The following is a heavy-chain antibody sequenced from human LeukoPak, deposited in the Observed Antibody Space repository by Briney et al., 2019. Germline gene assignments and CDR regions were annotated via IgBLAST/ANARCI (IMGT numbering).Heavy chain of an antibody. Sequence: GASVKVSCKASGYTFTGYYMHWVRQAPGQGLEWMGWINPNSGGTNYAQKFQGRVTITRDTSISTAYMELSRLRSDDTAVYYCARESGEYSGYDSVSFDYWGQGTLVTVSS. J-gene: IGHJ4*02. D-gene: IGHD5-12*01. CDR2: INPNSGGT. CDR3: ARESGEYSGYDSVSFDY. V-gene: IGHV1-2*02. CDR1: GYTFTGYY.